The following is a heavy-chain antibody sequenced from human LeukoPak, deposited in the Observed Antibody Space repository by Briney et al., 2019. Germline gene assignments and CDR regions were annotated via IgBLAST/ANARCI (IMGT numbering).Heavy chain of an antibody. Sequence: GESLKISCKGSGYNFTGHWISWVRQMPGKGLEWMRRLDPSDSYTNYSPSFQGHVTISADKSISTAYLQWSSLKASDTAIYYCAGLRDGSLDYWGQGTLVTVSS. CDR1: GYNFTGHW. J-gene: IGHJ4*02. CDR3: AGLRDGSLDY. CDR2: LDPSDSYT. V-gene: IGHV5-10-1*01.